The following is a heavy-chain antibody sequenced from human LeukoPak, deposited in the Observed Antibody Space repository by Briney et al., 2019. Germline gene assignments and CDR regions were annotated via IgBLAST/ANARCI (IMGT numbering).Heavy chain of an antibody. D-gene: IGHD3-22*01. Sequence: AASVKVSCKASGYTFTNYGISWVRQAPGQGLEWMGWISAYNGNTNYAQKLQGRVTMTTDTSTSTAYMELRSLRSDDTAVYYCVRDYYDSSGYAEYFQHWGQGTLVTVSS. CDR2: ISAYNGNT. CDR1: GYTFTNYG. CDR3: VRDYYDSSGYAEYFQH. J-gene: IGHJ1*01. V-gene: IGHV1-18*01.